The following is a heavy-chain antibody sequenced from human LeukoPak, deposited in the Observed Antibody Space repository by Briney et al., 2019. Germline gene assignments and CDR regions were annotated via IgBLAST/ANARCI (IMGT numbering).Heavy chain of an antibody. CDR3: ARAGYIAADGIDAFDI. V-gene: IGHV1-46*01. Sequence: ASVKVSCKASGYTFTSYYMHWVRQAPGQGLEWMGIINPSGGSTSYAQKFQGRVTMTRDTSTSTVYMELSSLRSEDTAVYYCARAGYIAADGIDAFDIWGQGTMVTVSS. CDR2: INPSGGST. J-gene: IGHJ3*02. CDR1: GYTFTSYY. D-gene: IGHD6-13*01.